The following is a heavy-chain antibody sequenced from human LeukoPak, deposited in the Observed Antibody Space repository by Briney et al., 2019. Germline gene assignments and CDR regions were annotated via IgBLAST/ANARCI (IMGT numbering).Heavy chain of an antibody. CDR1: GYTFTSYG. D-gene: IGHD3-3*01. CDR3: ARDPPTHYDFWSGYYKDQAFDI. J-gene: IGHJ4*02. V-gene: IGHV1-18*01. Sequence: ASVKVSCKASGYTFTSYGISWVRQAPGQGLEWMGWISAYNGSTNYAQKLQGRVTMTTDTSTSTAYMELRSLRSDDTAVYYCARDPPTHYDFWSGYYKDQAFDIWGQGTLVTVSS. CDR2: ISAYNGST.